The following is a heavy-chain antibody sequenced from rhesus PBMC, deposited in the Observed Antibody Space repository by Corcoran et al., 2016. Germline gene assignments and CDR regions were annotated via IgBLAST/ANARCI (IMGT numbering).Heavy chain of an antibody. J-gene: IGHJ4*01. CDR1: GGSFSGYY. CDR2: NSGSSGST. Sequence: QVQLQESGPGLVKPSETLSLTCAVSGGSFSGYYWGWIRQPPGKGLEWIGYNSGSSGSTDSNPSLKSRVTISTDTSKNQFSLKLSSVTAADTAVYYCARDYRYSGYSYFDYWGQGVLVTVSS. CDR3: ARDYRYSGYSYFDY. V-gene: IGHV4-165*01. D-gene: IGHD5-24*01.